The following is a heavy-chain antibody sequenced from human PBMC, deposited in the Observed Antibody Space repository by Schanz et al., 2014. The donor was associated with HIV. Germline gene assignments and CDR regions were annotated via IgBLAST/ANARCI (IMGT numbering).Heavy chain of an antibody. V-gene: IGHV3-33*06. CDR3: AKDPTYGDYGGDAFDI. J-gene: IGHJ3*02. CDR2: KWYDGSHT. CDR1: GFTFSSYG. Sequence: QVQLLESGGGVVQPGRSLRLSCAASGFTFSSYGMHWVRQAQGKGPAWVAVKWYDGSHTYNADSVKGRFTISRDNSKSTLYLQMNSLRAEDTAVYYCAKDPTYGDYGGDAFDIWGQGTMVTVSS. D-gene: IGHD4-17*01.